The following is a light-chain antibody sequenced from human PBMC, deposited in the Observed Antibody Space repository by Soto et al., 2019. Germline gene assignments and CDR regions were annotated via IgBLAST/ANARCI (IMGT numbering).Light chain of an antibody. CDR3: AAWDERLSGVV. Sequence: QSVLTQPPSASGTPGQRVTISCSGDSSNIGSNFVYWYQQLPGTAPKLLIYRNDQRPSGVSDRFSGSRPVTSASLAIGGLRSEEEGEYYCAAWDERLSGVVFGGGTKLTVL. V-gene: IGLV1-47*01. CDR1: SSNIGSNF. CDR2: RND. J-gene: IGLJ2*01.